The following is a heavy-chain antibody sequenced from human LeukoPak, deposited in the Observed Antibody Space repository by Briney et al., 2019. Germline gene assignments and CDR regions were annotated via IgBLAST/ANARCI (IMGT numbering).Heavy chain of an antibody. CDR1: GFTFSSYA. Sequence: GGSLRLSCAASGFTFSSYAMTWVRQAPGKGLEWVSAISGSGGSTYYADSVKGRFTISRDNSKNTLYLQMNSLRAEDTAIYYCAKGAIAAAEQGYWSWGQGTLVTVFS. CDR2: ISGSGGST. D-gene: IGHD6-13*01. J-gene: IGHJ5*02. V-gene: IGHV3-23*01. CDR3: AKGAIAAAEQGYWS.